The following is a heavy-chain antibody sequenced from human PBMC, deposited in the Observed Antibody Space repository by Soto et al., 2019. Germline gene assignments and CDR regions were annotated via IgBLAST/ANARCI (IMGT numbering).Heavy chain of an antibody. V-gene: IGHV4-59*01. CDR2: VYYTGST. CDR3: ARSVAVPGAHIDY. J-gene: IGHJ4*02. Sequence: SLTCSVSGGSISGSYCSWIRQSPGKGLEWLGYVYYTGSTNYSPSLRSRVSISVDTSKNEFSLRLSSVTAADTAVYFCARSVAVPGAHIDYWGQGTQVTVSS. CDR1: GGSISGSY. D-gene: IGHD6-19*01.